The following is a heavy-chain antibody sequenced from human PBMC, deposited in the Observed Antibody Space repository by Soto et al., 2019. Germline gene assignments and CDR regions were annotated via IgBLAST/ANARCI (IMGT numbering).Heavy chain of an antibody. Sequence: QVQLVQSGAEVKKPGASVKVSCKASGYTFTSYGMHWVRQAPGQRPEWLGWINAASGDRKYPQNFQGRVTITRDTSASTGYMALSSLKSEDTAVYYCARALDYESFSGYLHDGFDIWGQGTTVTVSS. D-gene: IGHD3-3*01. CDR2: INAASGDR. CDR3: ARALDYESFSGYLHDGFDI. CDR1: GYTFTSYG. V-gene: IGHV1-3*01. J-gene: IGHJ3*02.